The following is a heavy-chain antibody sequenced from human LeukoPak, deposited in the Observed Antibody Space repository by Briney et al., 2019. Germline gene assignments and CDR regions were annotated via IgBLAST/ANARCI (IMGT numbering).Heavy chain of an antibody. CDR1: GFSFSSYV. CDR2: IWYAGSDK. V-gene: IGHV3-33*01. Sequence: GGSLRLSCAASGFSFSSYVMHWVRQAPGKGLEWLANIWYAGSDKYYADFVKGRFTISRDNSKNTLYLQMNSLIADDTAVYYCARDLGTRYFDYWGQGTLVTVSS. J-gene: IGHJ4*02. D-gene: IGHD1-1*01. CDR3: ARDLGTRYFDY.